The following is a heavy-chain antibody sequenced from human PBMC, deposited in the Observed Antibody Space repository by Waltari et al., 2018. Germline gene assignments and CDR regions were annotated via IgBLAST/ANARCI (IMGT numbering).Heavy chain of an antibody. CDR2: MNPNSGNT. J-gene: IGHJ5*02. D-gene: IGHD2-15*01. Sequence: QVQLVQSGAEVKKPGASVKVSCKASGYTFTSYDINWVRQATGQGLEGRGGMNPNSGNTGYAQKFQGRVTMTRNTSISTAYMELSSLRSEDTAVYYCARSCSGGSCYPNWFDPWGQGTLVTVSS. CDR3: ARSCSGGSCYPNWFDP. V-gene: IGHV1-8*01. CDR1: GYTFTSYD.